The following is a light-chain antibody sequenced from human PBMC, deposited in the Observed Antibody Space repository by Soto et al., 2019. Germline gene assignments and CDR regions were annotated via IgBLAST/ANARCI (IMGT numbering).Light chain of an antibody. CDR1: RSLLHSSNNENH. CDR2: WAS. V-gene: IGKV4-1*01. CDR3: HQYYSIPRT. J-gene: IGKJ4*01. Sequence: DIAMTQSPDSLSVSLGERATINCKASRSLLHSSNNENHLAWYQQKPGQPPKLLIYWASTRESGVPDRFTGSGSETDFSLTISGMQTEDVPVYYCHQYYSIPRTFGGGTKVEHK.